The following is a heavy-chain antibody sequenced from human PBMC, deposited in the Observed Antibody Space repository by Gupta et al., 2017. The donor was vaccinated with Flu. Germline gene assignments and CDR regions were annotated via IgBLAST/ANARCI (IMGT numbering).Heavy chain of an antibody. CDR3: ARSRGGATSPSYYFDY. Sequence: YSGSTYYNPSLKSRVTISVDTSKNQFSLKLSSVTAADTAVYYCARSRGGATSPSYYFDYWGQGTLVTVSS. CDR2: YSGST. D-gene: IGHD1-26*01. V-gene: IGHV4-31*02. J-gene: IGHJ4*02.